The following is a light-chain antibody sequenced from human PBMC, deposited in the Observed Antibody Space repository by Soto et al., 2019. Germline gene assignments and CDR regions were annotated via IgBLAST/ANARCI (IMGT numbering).Light chain of an antibody. CDR3: QQYGSSQS. J-gene: IGKJ1*01. V-gene: IGKV3-20*01. CDR1: QSVTSSY. CDR2: GAS. Sequence: EIVLTQSPGTLSLSPGERATLSCRASQSVTSSYLAWYQQKPDQAPRLLIYGASNRATGIPDRFSGSGSGTDFTLTISRLEPEDFAVYYCQQYGSSQSFGQGTKVEIK.